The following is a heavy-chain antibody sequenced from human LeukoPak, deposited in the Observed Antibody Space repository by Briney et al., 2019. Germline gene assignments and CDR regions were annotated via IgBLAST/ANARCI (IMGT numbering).Heavy chain of an antibody. Sequence: GGSLRLSCAASGFTFSSYGMHWVRQAPGKGLEWVAFIRYDGSNKYYADSVKGRFTISRDNSKNTLYLQMNSLRAEDTAVYYCAKVGYDYVWGSYRSPDYWGQGTLVTVSS. CDR2: IRYDGSNK. V-gene: IGHV3-30*02. D-gene: IGHD3-16*02. CDR3: AKVGYDYVWGSYRSPDY. J-gene: IGHJ4*02. CDR1: GFTFSSYG.